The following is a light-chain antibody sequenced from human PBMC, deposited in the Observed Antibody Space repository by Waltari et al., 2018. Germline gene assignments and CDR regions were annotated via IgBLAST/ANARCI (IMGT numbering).Light chain of an antibody. V-gene: IGKV3-20*01. CDR2: GAS. CDR3: QHYVRLPVT. J-gene: IGKJ1*01. Sequence: EIVLTQSPGTLSLSPGERATLSCRASQSVSRTLAWYQQKPGQRPRLLIYGASTRATGIPDRFGGSGSGTDFSLTISRLEPEDFAVYYCQHYVRLPVTFGQGTKVEIK. CDR1: QSVSRT.